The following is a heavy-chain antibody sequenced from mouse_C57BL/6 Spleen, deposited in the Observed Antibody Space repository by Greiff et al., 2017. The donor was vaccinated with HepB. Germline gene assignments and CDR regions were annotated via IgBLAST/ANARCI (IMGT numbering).Heavy chain of an antibody. D-gene: IGHD4-1*01. CDR2: ISSGGDYI. J-gene: IGHJ3*01. V-gene: IGHV5-9-1*02. CDR3: TREGGETGTFAY. CDR1: GFTFSSYA. Sequence: EVQLVESGAGLVKPGGSLKLSCAASGFTFSSYAMSWVRQTPEKRLEWVAYISSGGDYIYYADTVKGRFTISRDNARNTLYLQMSSLKSEDTAMYYCTREGGETGTFAYWGQGTLVTVSA.